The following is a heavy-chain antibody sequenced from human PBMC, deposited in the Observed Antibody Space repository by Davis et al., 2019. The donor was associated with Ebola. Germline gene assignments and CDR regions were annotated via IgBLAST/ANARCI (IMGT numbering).Heavy chain of an antibody. CDR2: ISGSGGRT. Sequence: PGGSLRLSCAASGFTFSAYAMSWVRQAPGKGLEWVSGISGSGGRTYYADSVKGRFTISRDSSNNTLYLQMNSLRTGDTAVYYCAKGYYNDYAFDYWGQGTLVTVSS. CDR3: AKGYYNDYAFDY. CDR1: GFTFSAYA. D-gene: IGHD4-11*01. V-gene: IGHV3-23*01. J-gene: IGHJ4*02.